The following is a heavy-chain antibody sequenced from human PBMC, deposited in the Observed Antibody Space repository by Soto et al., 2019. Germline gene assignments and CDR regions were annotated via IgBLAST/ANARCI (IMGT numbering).Heavy chain of an antibody. J-gene: IGHJ6*03. Sequence: GASVKVSCKASGFTFTSSAMQWVRQARGQRLEWIGWIVVGSGNTNYAQKFQERVTITRDMSTSTAYMELSSLRSEDTAVYYCAAGRITMVRGGPYYYYMDVWGKGTTVTVSS. V-gene: IGHV1-58*02. CDR1: GFTFTSSA. CDR3: AAGRITMVRGGPYYYYMDV. D-gene: IGHD3-10*01. CDR2: IVVGSGNT.